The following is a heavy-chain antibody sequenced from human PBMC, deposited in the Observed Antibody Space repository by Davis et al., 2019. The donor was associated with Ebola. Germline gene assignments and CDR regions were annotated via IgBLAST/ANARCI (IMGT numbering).Heavy chain of an antibody. CDR1: GFPFDEYA. J-gene: IGHJ6*04. V-gene: IGHV3-9*01. Sequence: SLKISCAASGFPFDEYAMHWVRQAPGKGLEWVSGISLNSGDIAYAASVKGRFTISRHNAKNSLYLQMNSLRAEDTALYYCAKDKSRGGLISYYYGMDVWGKGNMVTVSS. CDR3: AKDKSRGGLISYYYGMDV. CDR2: ISLNSGDI. D-gene: IGHD2/OR15-2a*01.